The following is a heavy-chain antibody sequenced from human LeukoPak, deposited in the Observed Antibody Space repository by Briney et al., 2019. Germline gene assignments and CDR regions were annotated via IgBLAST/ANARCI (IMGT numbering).Heavy chain of an antibody. J-gene: IGHJ4*02. D-gene: IGHD3-3*01. CDR1: EYTFTGSN. CDR3: ASGLWSGHYTILDY. CDR2: INPKSGDT. Sequence: ASVKVSCKASEYTFTGSNMHWVRQAPGEGLEWMGWINPKSGDTEYRQKFQGRVTMTRDTSISTAFLELSRLTSDDTAVYYCASGLWSGHYTILDYWGQGTPVTVSS. V-gene: IGHV1-2*02.